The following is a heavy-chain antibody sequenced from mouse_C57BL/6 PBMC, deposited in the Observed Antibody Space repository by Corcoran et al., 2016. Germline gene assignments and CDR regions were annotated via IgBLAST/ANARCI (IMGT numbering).Heavy chain of an antibody. D-gene: IGHD2-3*01. Sequence: IQLVQSGPELKKPGATVKISCKVSRYNFTTYGMNWVKKAPGKGLKWMGWINTYSGVPTYADDFKGRFAFSLETSASTAYLQINNLKNEDTATYFCAREDGYSYYFDYWGQGTTLTVSS. CDR3: AREDGYSYYFDY. V-gene: IGHV9-3*01. CDR1: RYNFTTYG. CDR2: INTYSGVP. J-gene: IGHJ2*01.